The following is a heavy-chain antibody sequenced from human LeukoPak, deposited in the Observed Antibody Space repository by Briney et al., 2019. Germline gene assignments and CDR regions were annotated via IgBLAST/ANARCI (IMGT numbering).Heavy chain of an antibody. J-gene: IGHJ4*02. CDR2: INHSGST. Sequence: SETLSLTCAVYGGSFSGYYWSWIRQPPGKGLEWIGEINHSGSTNYNPSLKSRVTISVATSKNQFSLKLSSVTAADTAVYYCARVLRHYYDSSGYFGYWGQGTLVTVSS. V-gene: IGHV4-34*01. CDR3: ARVLRHYYDSSGYFGY. D-gene: IGHD3-22*01. CDR1: GGSFSGYY.